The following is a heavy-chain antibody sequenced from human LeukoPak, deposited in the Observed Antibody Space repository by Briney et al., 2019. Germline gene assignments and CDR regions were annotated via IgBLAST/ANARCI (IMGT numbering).Heavy chain of an antibody. CDR3: ARARGYCSSTSCVFDY. Sequence: GASAKVSCKASGSTFTTYFMHWVRQAPGQGLEWMGMMNPSGGTTSYAQKFQGRVTMTRDTSTSTVYMELSSLRSEDTAVYYCARARGYCSSTSCVFDYWGQGTLVTVSS. CDR1: GSTFTTYF. J-gene: IGHJ4*02. CDR2: MNPSGGTT. D-gene: IGHD2-2*01. V-gene: IGHV1-46*01.